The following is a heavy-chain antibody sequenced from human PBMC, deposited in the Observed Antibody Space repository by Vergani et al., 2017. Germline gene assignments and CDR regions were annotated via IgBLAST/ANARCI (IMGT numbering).Heavy chain of an antibody. CDR3: ATGDGPFDI. CDR1: GAPISYWC. Sequence: QVQLQESGPGLVKPPGTLSLTCAVSGAPISYWCWSWLRQPAGKGLEWIGRLCPSGSTNYKPSLKSRVTMSIDSSKNQFSLKLTSVTAADTAVYYCATGDGPFDIGGQGTLVTVSS. V-gene: IGHV4-4*07. CDR2: LCPSGST. D-gene: IGHD7-27*01. J-gene: IGHJ4*02.